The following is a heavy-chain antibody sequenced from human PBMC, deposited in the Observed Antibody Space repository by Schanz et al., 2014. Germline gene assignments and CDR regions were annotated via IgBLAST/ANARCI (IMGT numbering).Heavy chain of an antibody. CDR3: AKDHAGSDILTALGN. Sequence: EVQLVESGGGLVQPGGSLRLSCAASGFTFNNYDMNWVRLVPGKGLECVSGISGGGGSAYYADSVKGRFTISRDNSKNTLYLQMNSLRAEDTAVYYCAKDHAGSDILTALGNWGQGTLVTVSS. CDR2: ISGGGGSA. CDR1: GFTFNNYD. D-gene: IGHD3-9*01. V-gene: IGHV3-23*04. J-gene: IGHJ4*02.